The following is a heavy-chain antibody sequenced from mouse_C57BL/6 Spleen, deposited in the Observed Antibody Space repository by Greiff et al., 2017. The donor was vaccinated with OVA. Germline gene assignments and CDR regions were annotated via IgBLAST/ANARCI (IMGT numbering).Heavy chain of an antibody. Sequence: VQLQQPGAELVMPGASVKLSCKASGYTFTSYWMHWVKQRPGQGLEWIGEIDPSDSYTNYNQKFKGKSTLTVDKSSSTAYMQLSSLTSEDSAVYYCARRRMYDYDFYAMDCWGQGTSVTVSS. CDR1: GYTFTSYW. CDR2: IDPSDSYT. CDR3: ARRRMYDYDFYAMDC. D-gene: IGHD2-4*01. J-gene: IGHJ4*01. V-gene: IGHV1-69*01.